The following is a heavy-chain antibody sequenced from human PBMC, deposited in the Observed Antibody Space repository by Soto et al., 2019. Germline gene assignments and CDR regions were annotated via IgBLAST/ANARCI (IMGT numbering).Heavy chain of an antibody. D-gene: IGHD3-3*01. CDR1: GGSISSSSYY. Sequence: SETLSLTCTVSGGSISSSSYYWGWIRQPPGKGLEWIGSIYYSGSTYYNPSLKSRVTISVDTSKNQFSLKLSSVTAADTAVYYCARLRGLTIFGVVTNNWFDPWGQGTLVTVSS. CDR2: IYYSGST. CDR3: ARLRGLTIFGVVTNNWFDP. J-gene: IGHJ5*02. V-gene: IGHV4-39*01.